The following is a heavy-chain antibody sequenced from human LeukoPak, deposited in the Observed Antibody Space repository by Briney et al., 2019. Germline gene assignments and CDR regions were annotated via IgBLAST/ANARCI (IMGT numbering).Heavy chain of an antibody. CDR1: GFTFSSYA. V-gene: IGHV3-23*01. CDR3: AKDGSSQGFGQ. J-gene: IGHJ4*02. CDR2: ISGSGGST. D-gene: IGHD3-10*01. Sequence: GGSLRLSCAASGFTFSSYAMSWVRQAPGKGLEWVSAISGSGGSTYYADSVKGRLTISRDNSKNTLYLQMNSLRAEDTAVYYCAKDGSSQGFGQWGQGTLVTVSS.